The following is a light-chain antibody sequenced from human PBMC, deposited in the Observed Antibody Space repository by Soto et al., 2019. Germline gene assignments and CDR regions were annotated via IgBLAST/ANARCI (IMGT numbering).Light chain of an antibody. Sequence: IVVTQSPPTLSVSPGERATLSCRASQSLNTHLAWYQHKPGQSPRLLIYGASTRASGVPSRFSGSGSGTEFTLTSRSLQSEDFAVYFCQQYDGWPRTFGQGTKLEI. CDR1: QSLNTH. J-gene: IGKJ2*01. CDR2: GAS. CDR3: QQYDGWPRT. V-gene: IGKV3-15*01.